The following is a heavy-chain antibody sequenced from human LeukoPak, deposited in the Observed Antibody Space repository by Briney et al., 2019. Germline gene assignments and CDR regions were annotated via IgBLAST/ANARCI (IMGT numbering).Heavy chain of an antibody. V-gene: IGHV3-23*01. J-gene: IGHJ4*02. CDR1: GFTFSNYA. CDR3: GRDLGGRWGY. CDR2: ISGTGGRT. D-gene: IGHD5-24*01. Sequence: GGSLRLSCTASGFTFSNYAMTWVRQAPGKGLEWVSSISGTGGRTYSADSVKGRFTISRDNSKNTLYLQMNSLRDEDTAVYYCGRDLGGRWGYRGQGTLVTVSS.